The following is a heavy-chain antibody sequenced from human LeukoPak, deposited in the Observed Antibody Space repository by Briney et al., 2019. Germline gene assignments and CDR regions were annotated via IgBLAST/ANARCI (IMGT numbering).Heavy chain of an antibody. CDR2: IYYSGST. Sequence: SQTLSLTCTVSGGSISSGDYYWSWIRQPPGKGLEWIGYIYYSGSTYYNPSLKSRVIISVDTSKNQFSLKLSSVTAADTAVYYCARGVVVAATLDYWGQGTLVTVSS. V-gene: IGHV4-30-4*01. CDR1: GGSISSGDYY. D-gene: IGHD2-15*01. CDR3: ARGVVVAATLDY. J-gene: IGHJ4*02.